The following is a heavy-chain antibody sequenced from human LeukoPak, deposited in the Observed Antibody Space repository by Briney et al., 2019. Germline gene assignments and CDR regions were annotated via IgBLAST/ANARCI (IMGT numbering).Heavy chain of an antibody. D-gene: IGHD6-13*01. CDR1: GYTFTGYY. J-gene: IGHJ4*02. V-gene: IGHV1-2*02. CDR3: ALSRMRGSNPFDC. Sequence: ASVKVSCKASGYTFTGYYMHWVRQAPGQGLEWMGWINPNSGGTNYAQKFQGRVTMTRDTSISTAYMELTRLTYDDTAVYYCALSRMRGSNPFDCWDQGTLVTVSS. CDR2: INPNSGGT.